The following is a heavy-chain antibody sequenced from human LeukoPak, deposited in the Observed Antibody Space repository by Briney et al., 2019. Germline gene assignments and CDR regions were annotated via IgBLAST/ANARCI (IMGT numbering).Heavy chain of an antibody. V-gene: IGHV4-38-2*02. CDR3: ARDRAVWSSPYYFDY. CDR2: IYHSGST. J-gene: IGHJ4*02. CDR1: GYSINSGYY. D-gene: IGHD3-3*01. Sequence: SETLSLTCTVSGYSINSGYYRGWIRQPPGKGLEWIGTIYHSGSTYYNPSLKSRVTISVDTSKNQFSLKLSSVTAADTAVYYCARDRAVWSSPYYFDYWGQGTLVTVSS.